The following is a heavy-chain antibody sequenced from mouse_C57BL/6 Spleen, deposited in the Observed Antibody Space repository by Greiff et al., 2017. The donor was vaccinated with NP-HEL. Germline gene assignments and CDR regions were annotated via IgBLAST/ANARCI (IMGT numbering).Heavy chain of an antibody. CDR2: INPGSGGT. CDR3: AREGEGFAY. J-gene: IGHJ3*01. CDR1: GYAFTNYL. V-gene: IGHV1-54*01. Sequence: QVQLQQSGAELVRPGTSVKVSCKASGYAFTNYLIEWVKQRPGQGLEWIGVINPGSGGTNYNEKFKGKATLTADKSSSTAYMQLSSLTSEDSAVYFCAREGEGFAYWGQGTLVTVSA.